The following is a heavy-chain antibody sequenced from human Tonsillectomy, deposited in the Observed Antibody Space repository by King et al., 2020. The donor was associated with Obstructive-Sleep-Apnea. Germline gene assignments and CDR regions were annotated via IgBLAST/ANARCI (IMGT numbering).Heavy chain of an antibody. D-gene: IGHD6-19*01. J-gene: IGHJ4*02. CDR3: VRDDSSGYFFDY. V-gene: IGHV3-48*01. CDR2: ISSSSTTI. CDR1: GFTFSTYN. Sequence: VQLVESGGGLVQPGGSLRLSCAASGFTFSTYNMNWVCQAPGKGLDWGSYISSSSTTILYADSVKGRFTISRDKAKNSLYLQMNGLRAEDTAVYYCVRDDSSGYFFDYWGQGTLVTVSS.